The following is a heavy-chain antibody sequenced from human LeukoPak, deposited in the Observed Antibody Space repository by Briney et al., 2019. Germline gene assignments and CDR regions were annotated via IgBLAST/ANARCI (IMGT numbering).Heavy chain of an antibody. CDR3: TSNYDSSGYSVKVWHDY. J-gene: IGHJ4*02. CDR2: IRSKANSYAT. V-gene: IGHV3-73*01. Sequence: PGGSLRLSCAASGFTFSGSAMHWVRQASGKGLEWLGRIRSKANSYATAYAASVKGRFTISRDDSKNTAYLQMNSLKTEDTAVYYCTSNYDSSGYSVKVWHDYWGQGTLVTVSS. D-gene: IGHD3-22*01. CDR1: GFTFSGSA.